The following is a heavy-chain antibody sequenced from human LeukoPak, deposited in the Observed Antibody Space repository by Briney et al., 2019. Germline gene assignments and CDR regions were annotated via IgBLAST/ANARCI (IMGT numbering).Heavy chain of an antibody. CDR2: ITYDGSQR. J-gene: IGHJ4*02. D-gene: IGHD1-14*01. CDR3: ARGGSENQISGVDY. V-gene: IGHV3-30*04. Sequence: GWSLRLSCAASGFTFNSYAMHWVRQAPGRGLEWVAVITYDGSQRFYAESLKGRFTISRDNSKSTLYLQMHSLRVEDTAVYYCARGGSENQISGVDYWGQGTLVPVSS. CDR1: GFTFNSYA.